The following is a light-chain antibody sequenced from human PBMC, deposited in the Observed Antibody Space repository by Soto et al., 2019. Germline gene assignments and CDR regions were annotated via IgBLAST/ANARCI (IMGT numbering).Light chain of an antibody. V-gene: IGKV3-11*01. CDR3: QQRSNWPPGT. J-gene: IGKJ3*01. Sequence: EIVLTQSPATLSLSPGERATLSCRASQSVGSDLAWYQQKPGQAPRLLIYDASNRATGIPARFSGSGSGTDFPLAISSLEPEDFAVYYCQQRSNWPPGTFGPGTKVDIK. CDR2: DAS. CDR1: QSVGSD.